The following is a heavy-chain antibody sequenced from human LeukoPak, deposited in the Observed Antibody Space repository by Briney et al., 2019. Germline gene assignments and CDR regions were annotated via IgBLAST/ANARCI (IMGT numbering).Heavy chain of an antibody. Sequence: GGSLRLSCAASGFTFSTYAMHWVRQAPGKGLEWVAHMSYDEGTKYYADSVKGRFTISGDNAKNSLYLQMNSLRAEDTAVYYCAREVVGASSGDYWGQGTLVTVSS. J-gene: IGHJ4*02. CDR1: GFTFSTYA. D-gene: IGHD1-26*01. V-gene: IGHV3-30-3*01. CDR3: AREVVGASSGDY. CDR2: MSYDEGTK.